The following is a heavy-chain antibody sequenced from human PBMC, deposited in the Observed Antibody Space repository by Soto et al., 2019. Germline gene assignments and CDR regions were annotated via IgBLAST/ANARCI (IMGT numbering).Heavy chain of an antibody. J-gene: IGHJ6*02. D-gene: IGHD3-10*01. V-gene: IGHV3-23*01. CDR3: AKDLQSYYGSGSYAPDV. Sequence: GGSLRLSCAASGFTFSSYAMNWVRQAPGKGLEWVSLISGSGGSTYYADSVKGRFTISRDNSKNTMYLQINSLRAEDTAVYYCAKDLQSYYGSGSYAPDVWGQGTTVTVSS. CDR2: ISGSGGST. CDR1: GFTFSSYA.